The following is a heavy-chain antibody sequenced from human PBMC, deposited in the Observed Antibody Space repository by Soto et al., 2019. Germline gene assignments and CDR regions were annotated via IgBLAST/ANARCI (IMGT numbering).Heavy chain of an antibody. CDR2: IYDSGST. J-gene: IGHJ6*01. Sequence: QVQLQESGPRLVKPSETLSLTCTVSGGSISHFYWSWIRQSPGKGLEWLGYIYDSGSTSYNPSLRSRVTRSMDTSKTQFSLNLSSVTAADTAVYFCAASYY. V-gene: IGHV4-59*01. CDR1: GGSISHFY. CDR3: AASYY.